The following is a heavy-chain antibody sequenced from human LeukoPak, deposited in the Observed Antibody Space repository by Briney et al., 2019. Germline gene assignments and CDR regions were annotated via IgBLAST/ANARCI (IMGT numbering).Heavy chain of an antibody. CDR3: ARQLWFGDSSYYMDV. D-gene: IGHD3-10*01. V-gene: IGHV4-61*02. J-gene: IGHJ6*03. CDR1: GGSISSGSYF. CDR2: INSSGGSGST. Sequence: SQTLSLTCTVSGGSISSGSYFWSWIRQPAGKGLEWIGRINSSGGSGSTNYNPSLKSRVTISLDTSNNQFSLRLSSVTAADTAAYYCARQLWFGDSSYYMDVWGKGTTVTVSS.